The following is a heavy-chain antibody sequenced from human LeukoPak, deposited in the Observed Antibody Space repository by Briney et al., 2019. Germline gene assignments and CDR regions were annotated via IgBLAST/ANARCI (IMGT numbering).Heavy chain of an antibody. J-gene: IGHJ4*02. Sequence: GGSLRLSCAASGFTFSIYAMSWVRQAPGKGLEWVGRIKSKTDGGTTDYAAPVKGRFTISRDDSKNTLYLQMNSLKTEDTAVYYCTTEDYWQFDYWGQGTLVTVSS. CDR2: IKSKTDGGTT. CDR1: GFTFSIYA. D-gene: IGHD2-15*01. V-gene: IGHV3-15*01. CDR3: TTEDYWQFDY.